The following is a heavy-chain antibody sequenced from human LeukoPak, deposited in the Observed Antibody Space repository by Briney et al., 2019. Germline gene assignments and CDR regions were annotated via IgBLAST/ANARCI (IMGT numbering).Heavy chain of an antibody. V-gene: IGHV3-23*01. J-gene: IGHJ3*02. Sequence: GGSLRLSCSASGFIFSNYDMHWVRQAPGKGLEWVSAISGSGGSTYYADSVKGRFTISRDNSKNTLYLQMNSLRAEDTAVYYCAKENSGSSPSAFDIWGQGTMVTVSS. CDR3: AKENSGSSPSAFDI. CDR2: ISGSGGST. CDR1: GFIFSNYD. D-gene: IGHD1-26*01.